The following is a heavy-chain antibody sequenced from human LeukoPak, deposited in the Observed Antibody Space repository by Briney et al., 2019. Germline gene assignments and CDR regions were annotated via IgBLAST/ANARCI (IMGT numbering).Heavy chain of an antibody. CDR1: GFTFSSYA. V-gene: IGHV3-23*01. D-gene: IGHD6-19*01. CDR3: AREGGIIVAGKFDS. J-gene: IGHJ4*02. CDR2: ISGSGGST. Sequence: GGSLRLSCAASGFTFSSYAMSWVRQAPGKGLEWVSDISGSGGSTYYADSVKGRFTISRDNSKNTLYLQMNSLRAEDTAVYYCAREGGIIVAGKFDSWGQGTLVTVSS.